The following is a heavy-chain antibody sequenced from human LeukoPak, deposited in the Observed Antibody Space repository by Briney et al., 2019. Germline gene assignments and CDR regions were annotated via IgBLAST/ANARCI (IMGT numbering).Heavy chain of an antibody. Sequence: PSETLSLTCTVSGGSISSFYWSWIRQPPGKGLEWIGSIYYSGSTYYNPSLKSRVTISVDTSKNQFSLKLSSVTAADTAVYYCARKIGLGGNWFAPWGQGTLATFSS. CDR1: GGSISSFY. CDR3: ARKIGLGGNWFAP. J-gene: IGHJ5*02. CDR2: IYYSGST. D-gene: IGHD3-16*01. V-gene: IGHV4-39*07.